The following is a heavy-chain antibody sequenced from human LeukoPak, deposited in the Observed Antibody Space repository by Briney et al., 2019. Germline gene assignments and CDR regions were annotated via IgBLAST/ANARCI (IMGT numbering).Heavy chain of an antibody. V-gene: IGHV3-13*01. Sequence: GGSLRLSCAASGFTFRSYDMHWVRQATGKGLEGVSGIGTAGEIYYPGSVKGRFTNSRRNANKSLNLQMNSLRGGDTAVYYCARAAYSSTWYSRYFDLWGGFMLVSVSS. J-gene: IGHJ2*01. CDR1: GFTFRSYD. D-gene: IGHD6-13*01. CDR2: IGTAGEI. CDR3: ARAAYSSTWYSRYFDL.